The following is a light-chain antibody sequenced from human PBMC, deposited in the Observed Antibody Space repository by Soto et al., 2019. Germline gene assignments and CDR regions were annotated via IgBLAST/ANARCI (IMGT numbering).Light chain of an antibody. Sequence: EIVLTQSPATLSLSPGEKATLSCSASQSIGLAIAWYQHKPGQAPRLLIFDASQRATGIPARFRGSGSGTDFTLSISSLEPEDFAVYYCQQSTDRPPWKFGQGTKVDIK. V-gene: IGKV3-11*01. CDR1: QSIGLA. J-gene: IGKJ1*01. CDR2: DAS. CDR3: QQSTDRPPWK.